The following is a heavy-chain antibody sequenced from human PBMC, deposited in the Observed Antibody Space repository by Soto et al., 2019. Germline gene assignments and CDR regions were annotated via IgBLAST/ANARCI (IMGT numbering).Heavy chain of an antibody. CDR3: ARAHIVLMVYAMFDY. V-gene: IGHV4-31*03. D-gene: IGHD2-8*01. Sequence: SETLSLTCTVSGGSISSGGYYWSWIRQHPGKGLEWIGYIYYSGSTYYNPSLKSRVTISVDTSKNQFSLKLSSVTAADTAVYYCARAHIVLMVYAMFDYWGQGTLVTVSS. CDR2: IYYSGST. CDR1: GGSISSGGYY. J-gene: IGHJ4*02.